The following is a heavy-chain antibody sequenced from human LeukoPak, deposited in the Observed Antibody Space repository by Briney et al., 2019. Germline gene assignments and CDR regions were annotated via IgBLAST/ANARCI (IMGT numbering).Heavy chain of an antibody. J-gene: IGHJ6*03. CDR1: GGSISSHY. CDR3: ATHSSSYYYYYYMDV. Sequence: PSETLSLTCTVSGGSISSHYWSWIRQPPGMGLEWIGYIYYSGSTNYNPSLKSRVTISVDTSKNQFSLKLSSVTAADTAVYYCATHSSSYYYYYYMDVWGKGTTVTVSS. D-gene: IGHD6-6*01. CDR2: IYYSGST. V-gene: IGHV4-59*11.